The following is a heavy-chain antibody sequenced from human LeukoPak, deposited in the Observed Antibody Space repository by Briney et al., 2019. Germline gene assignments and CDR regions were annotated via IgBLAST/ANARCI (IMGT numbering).Heavy chain of an antibody. CDR2: ISSSGSTI. J-gene: IGHJ3*02. V-gene: IGHV3-11*01. CDR3: ASPYSSSWYGSLDAFDI. Sequence: GGSLRLSCAASGFTFSDYYMSWIRQAPGEGLEWVSYISSSGSTIYYADSVKGRFPISRDNAKNSLYLQMNSLRAEDTAVYYCASPYSSSWYGSLDAFDIWGQGTMVTVSS. CDR1: GFTFSDYY. D-gene: IGHD6-13*01.